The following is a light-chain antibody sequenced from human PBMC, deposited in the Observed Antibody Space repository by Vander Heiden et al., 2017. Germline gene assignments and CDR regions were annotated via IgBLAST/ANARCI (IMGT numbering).Light chain of an antibody. CDR3: LQYKSYPWT. J-gene: IGKJ1*01. CDR2: AAS. CDR1: QDIRNG. Sequence: DIQMTQSPSSLSASVGDRVTITCRASQDIRNGLGWFQQKPGKAPKRLIYAASSLQSGVPSRFSGSGSGTEFTLTISSLQPEDVATYYCLQYKSYPWTFGQGTKVEVK. V-gene: IGKV1-17*01.